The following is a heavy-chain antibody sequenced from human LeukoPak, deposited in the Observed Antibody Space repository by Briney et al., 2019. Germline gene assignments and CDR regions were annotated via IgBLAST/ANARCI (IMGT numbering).Heavy chain of an antibody. V-gene: IGHV4-30-2*02. D-gene: IGHD3-10*01. J-gene: IGHJ4*02. CDR2: IYHSGST. CDR3: ARFNSGKGGGAHTHDY. CDR1: GGSISSGGYS. Sequence: SETLSLTCAVSGGSISSGGYSWSWIRQPPGKGLEWIGYIYHSGSTYYNPSLKSRVTISVDTSKNQFSLKLSSVTAADTAVYYCARFNSGKGGGAHTHDYWGQGTLVTVSS.